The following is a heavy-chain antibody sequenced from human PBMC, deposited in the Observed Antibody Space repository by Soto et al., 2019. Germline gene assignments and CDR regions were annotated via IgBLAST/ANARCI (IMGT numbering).Heavy chain of an antibody. CDR2: ISGSGGST. Sequence: GGSLSLSCAASGFTFSSYAMSWVRQGPGKGLEWVSAISGSGGSTYYADSVKGRFTISRDNSKNTLYLQMNSLRAEDTAVYYCAKDYYYDSSGYYPHDAFDIWGQGTMVTVSS. J-gene: IGHJ3*02. V-gene: IGHV3-23*01. CDR3: AKDYYYDSSGYYPHDAFDI. D-gene: IGHD3-22*01. CDR1: GFTFSSYA.